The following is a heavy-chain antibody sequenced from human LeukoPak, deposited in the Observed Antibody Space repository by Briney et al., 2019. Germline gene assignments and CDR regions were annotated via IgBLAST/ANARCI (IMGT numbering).Heavy chain of an antibody. CDR3: ARGPRLLISRYYYYMDV. V-gene: IGHV4-34*01. CDR2: INHSGST. Sequence: PSETLSLTCAVYGGPSSGYYWSWIRHPPGKGLEWIGEINHSGSTNYNPSLKSRVTISVDTSKNQFSLKLSSVTAANTAVYYCARGPRLLISRYYYYMDVWGKGTTVTVSS. J-gene: IGHJ6*03. CDR1: GGPSSGYY. D-gene: IGHD3-16*01.